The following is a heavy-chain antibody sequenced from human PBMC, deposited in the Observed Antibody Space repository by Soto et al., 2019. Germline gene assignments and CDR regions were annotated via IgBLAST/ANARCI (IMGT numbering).Heavy chain of an antibody. J-gene: IGHJ4*02. V-gene: IGHV1-46*01. CDR2: LRPRTSNT. Sequence: ASVKVSCKASGYTFTNYYIHWLRQAPGQGLEWLGILRPRTSNTGYAQRFQGRVTMTRDTSTGTVYMELISLKSDDTAVYYCAREPNESFYFDYWGQGTQVTVSS. CDR1: GYTFTNYY. CDR3: AREPNESFYFDY.